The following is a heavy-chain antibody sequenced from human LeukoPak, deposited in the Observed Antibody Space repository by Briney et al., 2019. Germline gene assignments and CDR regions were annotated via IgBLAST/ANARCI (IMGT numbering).Heavy chain of an antibody. J-gene: IGHJ5*01. CDR2: ISYDGIYK. CDR3: AKDRSTGWYAGFDF. D-gene: IGHD6-19*01. Sequence: TGGSLRLSCAASGFTFSSYGMHWVRQAPGKGLEWVAYISYDGIYKNYTDSVKGRFTIARDNSKTTLYLQMISVRPEDSAVYFCAKDRSTGWYAGFDFWGQGTLVTVSS. CDR1: GFTFSSYG. V-gene: IGHV3-30*18.